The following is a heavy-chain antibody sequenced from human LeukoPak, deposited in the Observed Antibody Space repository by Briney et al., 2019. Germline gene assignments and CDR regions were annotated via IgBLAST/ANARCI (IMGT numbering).Heavy chain of an antibody. Sequence: GGSLRLSCAASGFTFSSYGMHWVRQAPGRGLEWVAVISYDGSNKYYADSVKGRFTISRDNSKNTLYLQMNSLRAEDTAVYYCAKYGQWLVPFDYWGQGTLVTVSS. D-gene: IGHD6-19*01. J-gene: IGHJ4*02. CDR1: GFTFSSYG. CDR2: ISYDGSNK. V-gene: IGHV3-30*18. CDR3: AKYGQWLVPFDY.